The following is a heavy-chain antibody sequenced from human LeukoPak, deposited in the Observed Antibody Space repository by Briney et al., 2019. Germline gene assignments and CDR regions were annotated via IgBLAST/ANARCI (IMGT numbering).Heavy chain of an antibody. D-gene: IGHD1-26*01. CDR2: ISAYNGNT. V-gene: IGHV1-18*01. CDR1: GYTFTSYG. Sequence: ASVKVSCKASGYTFTSYGISWVRQAPGQGLEWMGWISAYNGNTNYAQKLQGRVTMTTDTSTSTAYMELRSLRSDDTAVYYCARDPSIVGAPLTRDYWGQGTLVTVSS. CDR3: ARDPSIVGAPLTRDY. J-gene: IGHJ4*02.